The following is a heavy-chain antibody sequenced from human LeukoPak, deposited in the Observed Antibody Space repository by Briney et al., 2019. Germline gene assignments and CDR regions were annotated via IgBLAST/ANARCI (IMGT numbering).Heavy chain of an antibody. J-gene: IGHJ5*02. V-gene: IGHV1-3*01. CDR2: INAGNGNT. CDR1: GYTFTSYA. D-gene: IGHD6-13*01. Sequence: ASVKVSCKASGYTFTSYAMHWVRQAPGQRLEWMGWINAGNGNTKYSQKSQGRVTITRDTSTSTAYMELSSLRSEDTAVYYCARMVNSSPGEDWFDPWGQGTLVTVSS. CDR3: ARMVNSSPGEDWFDP.